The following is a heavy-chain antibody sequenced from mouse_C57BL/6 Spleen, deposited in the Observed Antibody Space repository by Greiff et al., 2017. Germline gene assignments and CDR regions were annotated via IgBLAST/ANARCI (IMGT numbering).Heavy chain of an antibody. D-gene: IGHD1-1*01. J-gene: IGHJ3*01. CDR2: IGPGSGST. CDR1: GYTFTDSY. V-gene: IGHV1-77*01. CDR3: AREERTVVATPYFAY. Sequence: VQLQQSGAELVKPGASVKISCKASGYTFTDSYINWVKQRPGQGLEWIGKIGPGSGSTYYNEKFKGKATLTADKSSSTAYMQLSSLTSEDSAVYFCAREERTVVATPYFAYWGQGTLVTVSA.